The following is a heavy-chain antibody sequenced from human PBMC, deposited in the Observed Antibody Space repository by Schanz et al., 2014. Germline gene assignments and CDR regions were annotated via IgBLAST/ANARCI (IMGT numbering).Heavy chain of an antibody. CDR1: GGTFSTYP. J-gene: IGHJ3*02. Sequence: QVQLVQSGAEVKKPGSSMKVSCKASGGTFSTYPINWLRQAPGQGLEWMGRIIPIHGIVNYAQRFQDRVRITADKSTSTAYMELTSLRSDDTAVYYCARGSGREDVFDIWGQGTILTVSS. CDR2: IIPIHGIV. CDR3: ARGSGREDVFDI. D-gene: IGHD2-15*01. V-gene: IGHV1-69*02.